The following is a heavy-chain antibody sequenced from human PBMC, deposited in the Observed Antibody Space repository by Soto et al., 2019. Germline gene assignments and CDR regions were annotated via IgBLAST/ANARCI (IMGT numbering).Heavy chain of an antibody. V-gene: IGHV4-31*03. Sequence: SETLYLTCTVSGGSINRGGYYWSWIRQHPGKGLEWIGYIYNSGSTYYNPSLKSRVTISVDTSKDQFSLKLSSVTAADTAVYCCARGITMVRGVIHTPYFDYWGQGTLVTVSS. J-gene: IGHJ4*02. CDR2: IYNSGST. CDR1: GGSINRGGYY. CDR3: ARGITMVRGVIHTPYFDY. D-gene: IGHD3-10*01.